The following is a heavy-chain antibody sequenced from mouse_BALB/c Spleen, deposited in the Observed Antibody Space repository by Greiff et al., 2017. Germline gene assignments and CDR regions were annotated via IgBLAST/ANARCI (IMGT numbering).Heavy chain of an antibody. CDR1: GYTFTDYA. V-gene: IGHV1S137*01. D-gene: IGHD2-1*01. Sequence: QVQLKQSGAELVRPGVSVKISCKGSGYTFTDYAMHWVKQSHAKSLEWIGVISTYYGDASYNQKFKGKATMTVDKSSSTAYMELARLTSEDSAIYYCAKGNQYYFDYWGQGTTLTVSS. CDR2: ISTYYGDA. J-gene: IGHJ2*01. CDR3: AKGNQYYFDY.